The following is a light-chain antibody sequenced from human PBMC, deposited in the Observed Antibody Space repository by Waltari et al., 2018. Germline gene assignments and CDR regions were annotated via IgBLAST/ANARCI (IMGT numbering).Light chain of an antibody. Sequence: QSVLTPAPSASGTPGPRHTIACSGGRANLGTNTVVWNQQLSGTAPKLLIYTNSNRPSGVPDLFSSSKSGTSASLAITGLQSDDEADYYCATWDDRLKRPVFGGGTKLTVL. CDR3: ATWDDRLKRPV. J-gene: IGLJ2*01. CDR1: RANLGTNT. V-gene: IGLV1-44*01. CDR2: TNS.